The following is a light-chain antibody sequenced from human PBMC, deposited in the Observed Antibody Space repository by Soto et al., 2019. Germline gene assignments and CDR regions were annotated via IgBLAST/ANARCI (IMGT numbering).Light chain of an antibody. CDR3: QQRKHWPPIT. J-gene: IGKJ5*01. Sequence: EIVLTQSPATLSLSPGERATLSCRASQSVSSYLAWYQQKPGQAPRLLIYDASNRATGIPDRFNGSGSGTDFTLTISGLEPEDSAVYYCQQRKHWPPITFGQGTRLEIK. V-gene: IGKV3-11*01. CDR1: QSVSSY. CDR2: DAS.